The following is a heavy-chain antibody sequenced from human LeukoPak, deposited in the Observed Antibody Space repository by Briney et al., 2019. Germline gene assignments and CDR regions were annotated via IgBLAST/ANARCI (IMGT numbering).Heavy chain of an antibody. D-gene: IGHD3-10*01. CDR2: IRYDGSNK. J-gene: IGHJ4*02. V-gene: IGHV3-30*02. CDR3: ARVRGSYFDY. CDR1: GFTFSSYG. Sequence: GGSLRLSCAASGFTFSSYGMHWVRQAPGKGLEWVAFIRYDGSNKYYADSVKGRFTISRDNSKNTLYLQMNSLRAEDTAVYYCARVRGSYFDYWGQGTLVTVSS.